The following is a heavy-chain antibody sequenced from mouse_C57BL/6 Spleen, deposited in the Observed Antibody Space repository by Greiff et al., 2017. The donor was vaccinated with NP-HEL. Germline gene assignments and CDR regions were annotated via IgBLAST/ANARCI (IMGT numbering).Heavy chain of an antibody. CDR3: ARHWAYGNYYAMDY. D-gene: IGHD2-1*01. Sequence: EVQRVESGGDLVKPGGSLKLSCAASGFTFSSYGMSWVRQTPDKRLEWVATISSGGSYTYYPDSVKGRFTISRDNAKNTLYLQMSSLKSEDTAMYYCARHWAYGNYYAMDYWGQGTSVTVSS. CDR1: GFTFSSYG. J-gene: IGHJ4*01. V-gene: IGHV5-6*01. CDR2: ISSGGSYT.